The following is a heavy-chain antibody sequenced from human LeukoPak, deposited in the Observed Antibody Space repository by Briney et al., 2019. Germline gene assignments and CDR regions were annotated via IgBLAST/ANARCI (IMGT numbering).Heavy chain of an antibody. J-gene: IGHJ4*02. CDR1: GFTFSSYG. V-gene: IGHV3-30*02. Sequence: GGSLRLSCAASGFTFSSYGMHWVRQAPGKGLEWVSFIRYGGGNNYYADPVKGRITISRDNSNITLDLQMNSLRAEDTAVYYYAKVKDPGRYCSVGSCYPFDCWGQETLVTVSS. CDR3: AKVKDPGRYCSVGSCYPFDC. CDR2: IRYGGGNN. D-gene: IGHD2-15*01.